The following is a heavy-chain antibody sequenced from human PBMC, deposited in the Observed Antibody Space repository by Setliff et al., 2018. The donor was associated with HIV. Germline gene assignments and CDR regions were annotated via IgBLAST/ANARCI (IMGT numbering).Heavy chain of an antibody. Sequence: ASVKVSCKASGYPFTGYYLHWVRQAPGQGLEWMGWINPNSGGTNYAQKFQGRVNMTRDTSTTTFYMELISLKSEDTAMYYCARDSNEGSDWSNGGWFDPWGPGTLVTVSS. CDR1: GYPFTGYY. CDR3: ARDSNEGSDWSNGGWFDP. V-gene: IGHV1-2*02. CDR2: INPNSGGT. J-gene: IGHJ5*02. D-gene: IGHD3-9*01.